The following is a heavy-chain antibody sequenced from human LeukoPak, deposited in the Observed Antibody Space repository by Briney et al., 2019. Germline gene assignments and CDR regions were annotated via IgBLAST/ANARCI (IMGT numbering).Heavy chain of an antibody. V-gene: IGHV4-59*08. CDR2: IYYSGSTNSNSGST. CDR1: SGFIRNYY. J-gene: IGHJ4*02. D-gene: IGHD3-22*01. Sequence: SETLSLTCTISSGFIRNYYRTWIRQPPGKGLEWIGYIYYSGSTNSNSGSTNYNPSLKSRDTISDDTSKNQFSLNLSSVTAADTAVYYYARSGYYDPFDYWGQGTLVTVSS. CDR3: ARSGYYDPFDY.